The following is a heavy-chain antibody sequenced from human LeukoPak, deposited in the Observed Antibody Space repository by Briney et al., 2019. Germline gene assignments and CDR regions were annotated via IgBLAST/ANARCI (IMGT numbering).Heavy chain of an antibody. Sequence: SQTLSLTCAVSGGSISSGGYSWSWIRQPPGKGLEWIGYIYHSGSTYYNPSLKSRVTISVDRSKNQFSLKLSSVTAADTAVYYCARGDVVPAAIDYWGQGTLVTVSS. CDR2: IYHSGST. J-gene: IGHJ4*02. V-gene: IGHV4-30-2*01. CDR1: GGSISSGGYS. D-gene: IGHD2-2*01. CDR3: ARGDVVPAAIDY.